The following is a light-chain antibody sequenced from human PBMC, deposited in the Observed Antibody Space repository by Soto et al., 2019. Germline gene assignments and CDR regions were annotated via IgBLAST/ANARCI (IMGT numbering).Light chain of an antibody. Sequence: QSVLTQPPSVSAAPGQQVTISCSGSSSNIGNNYVSWYQQLPGTAPKLLIYENNKRPSGIPDRFSGSKSGTSATLGITGLQTGDEADYYCGTWDSSLSAGEFGGGTKLTVL. CDR2: ENN. CDR1: SSNIGNNY. V-gene: IGLV1-51*02. J-gene: IGLJ3*02. CDR3: GTWDSSLSAGE.